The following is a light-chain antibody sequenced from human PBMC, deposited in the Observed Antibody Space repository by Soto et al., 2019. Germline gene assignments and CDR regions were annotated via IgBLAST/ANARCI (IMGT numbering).Light chain of an antibody. V-gene: IGKV3-11*01. CDR3: HHHGHCPPAST. CDR1: QSVSSY. J-gene: IGKJ5*01. Sequence: SGGGVDIGCCRVIQSVSSYLAWYQQKPGQAPRLLIYDASNRATGIPARFSGSGSGTDYAITVSSPVWQDFANALPHHHGHCPPASTFGGGTRLEIK. CDR2: DAS.